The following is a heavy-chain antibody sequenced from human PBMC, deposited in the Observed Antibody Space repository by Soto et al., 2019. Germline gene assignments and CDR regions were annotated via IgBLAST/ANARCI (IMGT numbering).Heavy chain of an antibody. Sequence: PWETLSLTCTVSGGSISSGGYYWSWIRQHPGKGLEWIGYIYYSGSTYYNPSLKSRVTISVDTSKNQFSLKLSSVTAADTAVYYCARVRGSYYGYGMDVWGQGTTVTVSS. D-gene: IGHD1-26*01. CDR3: ARVRGSYYGYGMDV. CDR1: GGSISSGGYY. CDR2: IYYSGST. J-gene: IGHJ6*02. V-gene: IGHV4-31*03.